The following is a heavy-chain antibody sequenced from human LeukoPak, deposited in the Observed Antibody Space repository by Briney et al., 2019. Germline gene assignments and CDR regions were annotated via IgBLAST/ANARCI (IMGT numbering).Heavy chain of an antibody. CDR3: ARHVGGPTPPYFDY. V-gene: IGHV4-59*08. CDR1: GGSISSYY. Sequence: SETLSLTCTVSGGSISSYYWSWIRQPPGKGLEWIGYIYYSGSTNYNPSLKSRVTISVDTSKNQFSLKLSSVTAADTAVYYCARHVGGPTPPYFDYWGQGTLVTVSS. CDR2: IYYSGST. D-gene: IGHD2-15*01. J-gene: IGHJ4*02.